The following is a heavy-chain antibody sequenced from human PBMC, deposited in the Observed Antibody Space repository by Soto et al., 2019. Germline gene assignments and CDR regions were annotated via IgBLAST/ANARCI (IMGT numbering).Heavy chain of an antibody. CDR3: ARIGGNSADYYYYGMDV. CDR1: GYSFTIYC. J-gene: IGHJ6*02. Sequence: GESLKISCKGSGYSFTIYCIGWVLQMPGKGLEWMGIIYPGDSDTRYSPSFQGQVTISADKSISTAYLQWSSLKASDTAMYYCARIGGNSADYYYYGMDVWGQGTTVTVSS. D-gene: IGHD2-21*02. V-gene: IGHV5-51*01. CDR2: IYPGDSDT.